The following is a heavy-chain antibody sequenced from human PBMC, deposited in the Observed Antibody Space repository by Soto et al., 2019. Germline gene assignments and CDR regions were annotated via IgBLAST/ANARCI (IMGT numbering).Heavy chain of an antibody. J-gene: IGHJ1*01. CDR2: IKSKTDGGTT. CDR1: GFTFSNAW. D-gene: IGHD3-22*01. Sequence: VGSLRLSCAASGFTFSNAWMNWVRQAPGKGLEWVGRIKSKTDGGTTDYAAPVKGRFTISRDDSKNTLYLQMNSLKAEDTAVYYCTTKGTMIVVVITNAEYFQHWGQGTLVTVSS. CDR3: TTKGTMIVVVITNAEYFQH. V-gene: IGHV3-15*07.